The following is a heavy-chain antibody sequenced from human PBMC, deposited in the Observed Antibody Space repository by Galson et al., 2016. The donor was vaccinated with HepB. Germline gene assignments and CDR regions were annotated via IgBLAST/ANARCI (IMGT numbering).Heavy chain of an antibody. CDR1: GGSISSPGYC. Sequence: TLSLTCTVSGGSISSPGYCWHWIRQHPGRGLEWIGNIYYTGRTDYNPSLKSRPYISVDTSKNQFSLNLNSVTVADTAMYYCARDRLVVGRRDAFDLWGQGTMVSVSS. J-gene: IGHJ3*01. CDR3: ARDRLVVGRRDAFDL. CDR2: IYYTGRT. D-gene: IGHD2-15*01. V-gene: IGHV4-31*03.